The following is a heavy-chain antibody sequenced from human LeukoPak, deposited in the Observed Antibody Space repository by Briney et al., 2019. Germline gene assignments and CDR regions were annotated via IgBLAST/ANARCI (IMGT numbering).Heavy chain of an antibody. Sequence: GGSLRLSCAASGFTFNSSWMSWVRLTPGKGLEWVANIKEDGSEKDYVDSVRGRFTISRDSAKNSVYLQMNSLRAEDTAVYYCARHVYDFWSAGFYYFDYWGQGTLVTVSS. V-gene: IGHV3-7*01. CDR1: GFTFNSSW. CDR2: IKEDGSEK. D-gene: IGHD3-3*01. CDR3: ARHVYDFWSAGFYYFDY. J-gene: IGHJ4*02.